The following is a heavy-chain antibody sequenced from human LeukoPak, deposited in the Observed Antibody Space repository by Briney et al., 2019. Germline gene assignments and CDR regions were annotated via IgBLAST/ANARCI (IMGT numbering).Heavy chain of an antibody. J-gene: IGHJ4*02. V-gene: IGHV3-21*04. Sequence: PGGSLRLSCAASGFTFSSYSMNWVRQAPGKGLEWVSSISSSSSYIYYADSVKGRFTISRDNAKNSLYLQMNSLRAEDTAVYYCASLPFIVVVPAAMPFDYWGQGTLVTVSS. D-gene: IGHD2-2*01. CDR1: GFTFSSYS. CDR3: ASLPFIVVVPAAMPFDY. CDR2: ISSSSSYI.